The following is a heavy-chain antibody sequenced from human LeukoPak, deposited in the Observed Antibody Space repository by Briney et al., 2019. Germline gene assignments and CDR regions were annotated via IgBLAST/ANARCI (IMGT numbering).Heavy chain of an antibody. CDR3: AKGSVSMAGTPGDV. J-gene: IGHJ6*02. CDR1: GFTFSSYV. Sequence: GGSLRLSCAASGFTFSSYVMNLVRQAPGKGLEWVSTIGGGYSTYYADSVKGRFTISRDNSKNTLFLQMNSLRAEDTAIYYCAKGSVSMAGTPGDVWGQGTTVTVSS. V-gene: IGHV3-23*01. CDR2: IGGGYST. D-gene: IGHD6-19*01.